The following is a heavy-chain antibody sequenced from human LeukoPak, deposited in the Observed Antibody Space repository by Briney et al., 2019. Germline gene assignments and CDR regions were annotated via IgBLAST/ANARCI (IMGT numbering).Heavy chain of an antibody. CDR3: ARLGDGDNLRYFDY. Sequence: SETLSLTCTVSGDSVSGNYWTWIRQHPGKGLEWMVYIYYSGSTNYNASLKSRVTISVDTSKNQFSLKLSSVTAADTAVYYCARLGDGDNLRYFDYWGQGTLVTVSS. CDR2: IYYSGST. V-gene: IGHV4-59*08. CDR1: GDSVSGNY. D-gene: IGHD5-24*01. J-gene: IGHJ4*02.